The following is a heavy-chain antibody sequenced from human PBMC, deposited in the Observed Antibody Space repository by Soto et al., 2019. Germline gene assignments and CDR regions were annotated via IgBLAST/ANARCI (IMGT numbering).Heavy chain of an antibody. D-gene: IGHD3-22*01. CDR3: AKHTSSYSSSGYYVFYT. Sequence: PRGSLRLSCAAAGFTLSSYGIHWARQSPGKGLEGGAVIAQDGSKTSYADSGKGRFTISRDNAKDTVYVQMNSLRAEDTAVSHCAKHTSSYSSSGYYVFYTWGQGTVVTVSS. V-gene: IGHV3-30*18. J-gene: IGHJ4*02. CDR1: GFTLSSYG. CDR2: IAQDGSKT.